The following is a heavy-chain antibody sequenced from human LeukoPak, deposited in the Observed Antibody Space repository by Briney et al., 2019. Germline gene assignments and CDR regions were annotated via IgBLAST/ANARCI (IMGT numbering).Heavy chain of an antibody. CDR1: GGSISSSSYY. D-gene: IGHD1-26*01. CDR2: IYYSGST. V-gene: IGHV4-39*01. J-gene: IGHJ4*02. Sequence: SETLSLTCTVSGGSISSSSYYWGWIRQPPGKGLEWIGSIYYSGSTYYNPSLKSRVTISVDTSKNQFSLKLSSVTAADTAVYHCASLGPGGSYLYWGQGTLVTVSS. CDR3: ASLGPGGSYLY.